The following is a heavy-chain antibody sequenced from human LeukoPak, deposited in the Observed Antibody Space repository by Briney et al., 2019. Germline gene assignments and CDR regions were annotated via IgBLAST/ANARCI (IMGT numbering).Heavy chain of an antibody. CDR1: GGSISSYY. Sequence: SETLSLTCTVSGGSISSYYWSWIRQPAGKGLEWIGRIYTSGSTNYNPSLKSRVTMSVDTSKNQFSLKLSSVTAADTAVYYCARDRSYYDSSGYYNWFDPWGQGTLVTVSS. J-gene: IGHJ5*02. CDR2: IYTSGST. V-gene: IGHV4-4*07. D-gene: IGHD3-22*01. CDR3: ARDRSYYDSSGYYNWFDP.